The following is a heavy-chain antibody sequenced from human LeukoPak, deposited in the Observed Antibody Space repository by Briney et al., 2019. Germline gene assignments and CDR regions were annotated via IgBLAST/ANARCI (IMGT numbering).Heavy chain of an antibody. D-gene: IGHD3-3*01. CDR3: ARASGRTYYDFWSGYYPFDY. J-gene: IGHJ4*02. CDR1: GGTFSSYA. V-gene: IGHV1-69*13. Sequence: GASVKVSCKASGGTFSSYAISWVRQAPGQGLEWMGGIIPIFGTANYAQKFQGRVTITADESTSTAYMELSSLRSEDTAVYHCARASGRTYYDFWSGYYPFDYWGQGTLVTVSS. CDR2: IIPIFGTA.